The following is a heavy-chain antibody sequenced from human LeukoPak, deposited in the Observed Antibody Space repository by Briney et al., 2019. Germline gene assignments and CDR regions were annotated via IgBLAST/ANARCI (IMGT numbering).Heavy chain of an antibody. Sequence: SETLSLTCTVSGGSISSSDYYWGWIRQPPGKGLEWIGNIYYTGSSSYNSSLKSRVTISVDTSKDQFSLQLSSVTAADTAVYYCARENYCTNGVCWAFDPWGQGTLVTVSS. CDR1: GGSISSSDYY. J-gene: IGHJ5*02. V-gene: IGHV4-39*07. D-gene: IGHD2-8*01. CDR3: ARENYCTNGVCWAFDP. CDR2: IYYTGSS.